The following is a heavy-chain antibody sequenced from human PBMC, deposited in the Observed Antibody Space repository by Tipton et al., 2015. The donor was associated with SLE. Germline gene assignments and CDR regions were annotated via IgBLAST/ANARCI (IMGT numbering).Heavy chain of an antibody. CDR3: ARGNSGSCDY. D-gene: IGHD1-26*01. Sequence: TLSLTCTVSDYSISSGYYWGWIRQPPGKGLEWIGSIYHSGSTYYNPSLKSRVTISVDTSKNQFSLKLSSVTAADTAVYYCARGNSGSCDYWGQGTLVTVSS. V-gene: IGHV4-38-2*02. CDR1: DYSISSGYY. J-gene: IGHJ4*02. CDR2: IYHSGST.